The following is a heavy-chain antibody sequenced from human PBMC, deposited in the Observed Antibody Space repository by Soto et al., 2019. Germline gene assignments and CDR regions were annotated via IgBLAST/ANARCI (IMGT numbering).Heavy chain of an antibody. V-gene: IGHV1-18*01. CDR2: ISAYNGNT. D-gene: IGHD3-10*01. CDR3: ARVSFTMVRGVIRPHSFDY. Sequence: ASVKVSCKASGYTFTSYGISWVRQAPGQGLEWMGWISAYNGNTNYAQKLQGRVTMTTDTSTSTAYMELRSLRSDDTAVYYCARVSFTMVRGVIRPHSFDYWGQGTLVTVYS. J-gene: IGHJ4*02. CDR1: GYTFTSYG.